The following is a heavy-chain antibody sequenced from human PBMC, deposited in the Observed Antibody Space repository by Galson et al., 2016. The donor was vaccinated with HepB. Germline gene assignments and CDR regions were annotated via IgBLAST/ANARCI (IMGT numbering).Heavy chain of an antibody. V-gene: IGHV3-66*01. Sequence: SLRLSCAASGLTVYNNYMSWVRQAPGKGLECISLIYSGGDTVYADSVKGRFTISRDHSKNTVYLQMNSLRVEDTDVYYCARDPPSVATGTWAWGQGTQVTVSS. CDR2: IYSGGDT. CDR3: ARDPPSVATGTWA. CDR1: GLTVYNNY. J-gene: IGHJ5*02. D-gene: IGHD3-9*01.